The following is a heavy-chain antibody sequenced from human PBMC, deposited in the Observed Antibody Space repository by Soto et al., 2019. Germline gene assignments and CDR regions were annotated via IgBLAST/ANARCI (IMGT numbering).Heavy chain of an antibody. V-gene: IGHV3-21*01. CDR2: ISSSSSYI. CDR3: ARFSTVTPPYYYYGMDV. CDR1: GFTFSSYS. D-gene: IGHD4-17*01. J-gene: IGHJ6*02. Sequence: GGSLRLSCAASGFTFSSYSMNWVRQAPGKGLEWVSSISSSSSYIYYADSVKGRFTISRDNAKNSLYLQMNSLRAEDTAVYYCARFSTVTPPYYYYGMDVWGQGTTVTVSS.